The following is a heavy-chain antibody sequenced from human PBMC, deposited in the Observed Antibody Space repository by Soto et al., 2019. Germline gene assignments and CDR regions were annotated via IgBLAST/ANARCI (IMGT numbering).Heavy chain of an antibody. CDR1: GGSISSNY. CDR3: ARSAYCSSTSCYKTKYYYYYGMDV. D-gene: IGHD2-2*02. V-gene: IGHV4-59*12. CDR2: VYNSGST. Sequence: PSETLSLTCTVSGGSISSNYWTWIRQPPGKGLEWIGYVYNSGSTNYNPSLKSRVTISVDTSKNQFSLKLSSVTAADTAVYYCARSAYCSSTSCYKTKYYYYYGMDVWGQGTTVTVSS. J-gene: IGHJ6*02.